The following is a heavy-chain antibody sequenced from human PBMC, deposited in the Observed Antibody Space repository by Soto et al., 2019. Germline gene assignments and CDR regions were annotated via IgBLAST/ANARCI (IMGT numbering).Heavy chain of an antibody. Sequence: SETLSLTCTVSRGSINNSYWTWIRQPPGKRLEWIGYISYSGRTSYNSSLKSRVTISVDTSKSQLSLKLSSVTAADTAVYYCAKVRDCSGGTCYSWWFDPWGQGTLVTVSS. CDR3: AKVRDCSGGTCYSWWFDP. CDR1: RGSINNSY. J-gene: IGHJ5*02. V-gene: IGHV4-59*01. CDR2: ISYSGRT. D-gene: IGHD2-15*01.